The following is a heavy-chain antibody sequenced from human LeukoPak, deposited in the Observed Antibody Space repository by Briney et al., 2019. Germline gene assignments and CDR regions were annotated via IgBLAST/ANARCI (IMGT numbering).Heavy chain of an antibody. J-gene: IGHJ4*02. CDR1: GGSFSGYY. CDR2: INHSGST. V-gene: IGHV4-34*01. CDR3: ARGLGGHRLFDY. Sequence: SETLSLTCAVYGGSFSGYYWSWIRQPPGKGLEWIGEINHSGSTNYNPSLESRVTISVDTSKNQFSLKLSSVTAADTAVYYCARGLGGHRLFDYWGQGTLVTVSS.